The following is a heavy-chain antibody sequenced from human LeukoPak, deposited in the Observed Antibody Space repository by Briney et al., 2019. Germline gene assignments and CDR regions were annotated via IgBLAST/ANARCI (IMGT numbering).Heavy chain of an antibody. J-gene: IGHJ4*02. D-gene: IGHD2/OR15-2a*01. CDR1: GFTFSSYS. Sequence: GGSLRLSCAASGFTFSSYSMNWVRQAPGKGLEWVSSISSSSSYIYYTDSVKGRFTISRDNAKNSLYLQMNSLRAEDTAVYYCARDFYDGFALDYWGQGTLVTVSS. V-gene: IGHV3-21*01. CDR2: ISSSSSYI. CDR3: ARDFYDGFALDY.